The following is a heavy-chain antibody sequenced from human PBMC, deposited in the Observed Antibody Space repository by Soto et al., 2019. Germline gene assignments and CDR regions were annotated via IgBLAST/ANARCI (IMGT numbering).Heavy chain of an antibody. Sequence: EVQILESGGGLVQPGGSLRLSCAASGFPFSNDAMAWVRQAPGKGLEWVSAISGTTGHAFYADPVKDRFTISRDNSKNTLYLQMDSLRAEDTAVYHCARAPSEYIWGSYLRYYEYWGQGTLVTVSS. CDR3: ARAPSEYIWGSYLRYYEY. D-gene: IGHD3-16*01. V-gene: IGHV3-23*01. CDR2: ISGTTGHA. J-gene: IGHJ4*02. CDR1: GFPFSNDA.